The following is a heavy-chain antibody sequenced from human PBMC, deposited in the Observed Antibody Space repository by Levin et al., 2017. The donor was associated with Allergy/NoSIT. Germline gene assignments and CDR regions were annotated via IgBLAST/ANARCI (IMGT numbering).Heavy chain of an antibody. Sequence: GESLKISCAASGFTFSNYWMHWVRQAPGKGLVWVSRIKSDGSSTNYADSVKGRFTISRDNAKNTLYLQLNSLRVEDTAMYYCAKVTVTGYGSLPLDSWGQGTLVTVSS. CDR3: AKVTVTGYGSLPLDS. CDR2: IKSDGSST. CDR1: GFTFSNYW. D-gene: IGHD6-19*01. V-gene: IGHV3-74*01. J-gene: IGHJ4*02.